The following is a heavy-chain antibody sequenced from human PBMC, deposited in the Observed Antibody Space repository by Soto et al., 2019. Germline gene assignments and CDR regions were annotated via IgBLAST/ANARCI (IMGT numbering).Heavy chain of an antibody. CDR1: GYNFAGYW. J-gene: IGHJ4*02. D-gene: IGHD3-3*01. Sequence: PGESLKTSCKGSGYNFAGYWIAWVRQMSGKGLELMGIIYPSDSDTRYRPSFQGQVTISADKSISSAYLQWSSLRASDTAMYYCARGGVSTRTFDYWGQGTPVTVSS. CDR2: IYPSDSDT. V-gene: IGHV5-51*01. CDR3: ARGGVSTRTFDY.